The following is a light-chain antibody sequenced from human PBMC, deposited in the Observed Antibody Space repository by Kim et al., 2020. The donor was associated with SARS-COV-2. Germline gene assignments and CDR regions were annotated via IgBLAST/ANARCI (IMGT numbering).Light chain of an antibody. V-gene: IGKV3-20*01. J-gene: IGKJ4*01. CDR2: GAS. CDR1: QSVSSNY. Sequence: EIVLTQSPAILSLSPGERATLSCRASQSVSSNYLAWYQQKPGQAPRLLIYGASSRATGIPDRFSGSGSGTDFTLTISRLEPEDFAVYYCQQYDSSPLTFGGGTKVDIK. CDR3: QQYDSSPLT.